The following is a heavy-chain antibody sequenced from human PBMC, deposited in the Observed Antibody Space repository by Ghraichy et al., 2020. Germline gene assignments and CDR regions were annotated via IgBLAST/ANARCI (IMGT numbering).Heavy chain of an antibody. Sequence: ASVKVSCKASGYTFTSYYMHWVRQAPGQGLEWMGIINPSGGSTSYAQKFQGRVTMTRDTSTSTVYMELSSLRSEDTAVYYCATKSADYGPKALSDWYFDLWGRGTLVTVSA. D-gene: IGHD4-17*01. CDR3: ATKSADYGPKALSDWYFDL. CDR2: INPSGGST. J-gene: IGHJ2*01. CDR1: GYTFTSYY. V-gene: IGHV1-46*01.